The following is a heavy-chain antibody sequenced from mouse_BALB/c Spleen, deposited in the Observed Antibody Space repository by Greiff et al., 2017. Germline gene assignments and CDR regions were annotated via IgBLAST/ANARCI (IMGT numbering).Heavy chain of an antibody. V-gene: IGHV1S127*01. D-gene: IGHD1-1*01. CDR2: IDPSNSET. Sequence: VQGVESGPELVRPGASVKMSCKASGYTFTSYWMHWVKQRPGQGLEWIGMIDPSNSETRLNQKFKDKATLNVDKSSNTAYMQLSSLTSEDSAVYYCARREDFGSSYEGWFAYWGQGTLVTVSA. CDR3: ARREDFGSSYEGWFAY. J-gene: IGHJ3*01. CDR1: GYTFTSYW.